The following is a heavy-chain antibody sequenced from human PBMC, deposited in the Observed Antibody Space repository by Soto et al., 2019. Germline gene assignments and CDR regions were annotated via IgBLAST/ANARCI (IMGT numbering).Heavy chain of an antibody. CDR3: ATLNLVAVAGNDY. CDR2: ISSSGSTI. Sequence: QTGGSLRLSCAASGFTFSSYEMNWVRQAPGKGLEWVSYISSSGSTIYYADSVKGRFTISRDNAKNSLYLQMNSLRAEDTAVYYCATLNLVAVAGNDYWGQGTLVTVSS. CDR1: GFTFSSYE. J-gene: IGHJ4*02. V-gene: IGHV3-48*03. D-gene: IGHD6-19*01.